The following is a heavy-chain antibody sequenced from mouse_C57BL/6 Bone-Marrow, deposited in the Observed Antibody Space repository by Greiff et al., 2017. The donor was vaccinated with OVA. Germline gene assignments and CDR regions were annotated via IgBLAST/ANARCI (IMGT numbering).Heavy chain of an antibody. Sequence: QVQLQQPGAALVQPGASVKLSCKASGYPFTSYWMHWVKQRPGQGLEWIGMIRPNSGSTTYNEKFKSKATLTVDKSSSTAYMQLSSLTSEDSAVYYCARSRFFFNYYGSSYDYWGQGTTLTVSS. V-gene: IGHV1-64*01. CDR1: GYPFTSYW. CDR2: IRPNSGST. CDR3: ARSRFFFNYYGSSYDY. D-gene: IGHD1-1*01. J-gene: IGHJ2*01.